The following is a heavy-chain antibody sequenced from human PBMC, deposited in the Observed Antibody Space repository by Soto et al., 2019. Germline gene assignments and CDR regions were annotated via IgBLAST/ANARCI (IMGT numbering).Heavy chain of an antibody. J-gene: IGHJ5*02. CDR2: ISGSGGST. V-gene: IGHV3-23*01. D-gene: IGHD3-3*01. CDR3: AKGSRGTIFGVVIIGGRRGAPHQNWFDP. Sequence: GGSLRLSCAASGFTFSSYAMSWVRQAPGKGLEWVSAISGSGGSTYYADSVKGRFTISRDNSKNTLYLQMNSLRAEDTAVYYCAKGSRGTIFGVVIIGGRRGAPHQNWFDPWGQGTLVTVSS. CDR1: GFTFSSYA.